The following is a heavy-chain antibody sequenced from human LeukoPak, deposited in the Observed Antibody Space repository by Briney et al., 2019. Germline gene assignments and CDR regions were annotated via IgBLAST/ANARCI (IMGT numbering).Heavy chain of an antibody. CDR3: AKDIGYSNNYYYMDV. J-gene: IGHJ6*03. D-gene: IGHD4-11*01. V-gene: IGHV3-30*02. CDR2: IRNDGSNR. Sequence: PGGSLRLSCAASGFTFSSYGMHWVRQAPGKGLEWVAFIRNDGSNRYYADSMKGPFTISRDNSKNTLYLQMNSLRAEDTAVYYCAKDIGYSNNYYYMDVWGRGTTVTVSS. CDR1: GFTFSSYG.